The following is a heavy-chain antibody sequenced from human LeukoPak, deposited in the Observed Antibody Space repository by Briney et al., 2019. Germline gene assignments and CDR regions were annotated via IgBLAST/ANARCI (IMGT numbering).Heavy chain of an antibody. V-gene: IGHV4-38-2*02. D-gene: IGHD2-8*01. CDR1: GYSINNGYY. CDR3: ARDRGYTNVNYKGVFDF. J-gene: IGHJ4*02. Sequence: SETLSLTCTVSGYSINNGYYWGWFRQAPGKGLEWVGNIFHRGSTYYNLSLKSRVTISVDTSKNQYSLNLSSVTAADTAVYYCARDRGYTNVNYKGVFDFWGQGTLVTVSS. CDR2: IFHRGST.